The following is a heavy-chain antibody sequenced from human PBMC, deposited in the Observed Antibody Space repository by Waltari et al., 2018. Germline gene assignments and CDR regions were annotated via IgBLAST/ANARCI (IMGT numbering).Heavy chain of an antibody. D-gene: IGHD3-3*01. CDR3: AKGYDFWTPFFDY. CDR1: GFTFSSYA. J-gene: IGHJ4*02. Sequence: EVQLLESGGGLVQPGGSLRLSCAASGFTFSSYAMSWVRRAPGKGLEWFSAISGSGGSTYYADSVKGRFTISRDNSKNTLYLQMNSLRAEDTAVYYCAKGYDFWTPFFDYWGQGTLVTVSS. CDR2: ISGSGGST. V-gene: IGHV3-23*01.